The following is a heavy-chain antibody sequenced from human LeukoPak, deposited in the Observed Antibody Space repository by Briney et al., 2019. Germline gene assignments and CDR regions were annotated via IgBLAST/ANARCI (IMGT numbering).Heavy chain of an antibody. V-gene: IGHV4-34*01. D-gene: IGHD5-18*01. J-gene: IGHJ4*02. CDR1: GGSFRGYY. CDR3: ARGRIQLPRVPKGERKQKLGYFDY. CDR2: INQSGST. Sequence: SETLSLTCAVYGGSFRGYYWSWIRQPPGKGLERIGEINQSGSTNYNPSLKSRVITSVDTSKNQFSLKVNSVTAADTAVYYCARGRIQLPRVPKGERKQKLGYFDYWGQGTLVTVSS.